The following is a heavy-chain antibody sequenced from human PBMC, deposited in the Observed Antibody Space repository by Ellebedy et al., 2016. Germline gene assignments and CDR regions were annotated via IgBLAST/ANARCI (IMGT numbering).Heavy chain of an antibody. V-gene: IGHV3-23*01. CDR1: GFTFSSYA. Sequence: GESLKISCAASGFTFSSYAMSWVRQAPGKGLEWVSAISGSGGSTYYADSVKGRFTISRDNSKNTLYLQMNSLRAEDTAVYYCAKDPAIWVGATTDLFDYWGQGALVTVSS. CDR3: AKDPAIWVGATTDLFDY. J-gene: IGHJ4*02. D-gene: IGHD1-26*01. CDR2: ISGSGGST.